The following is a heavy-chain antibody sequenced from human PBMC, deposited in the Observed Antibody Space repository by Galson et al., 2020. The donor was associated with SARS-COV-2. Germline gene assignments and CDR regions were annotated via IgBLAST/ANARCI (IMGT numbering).Heavy chain of an antibody. CDR2: FDPEDGET. CDR1: GYTLTELS. V-gene: IGHV1-24*01. CDR3: ATSTPHCGGDCSNGFDP. D-gene: IGHD2-21*02. J-gene: IGHJ5*02. Sequence: ASVKVSCKVSGYTLTELSMHWVRQAPGKGLEWMGGFDPEDGETIYAQKFQGRVTMTEDTSTDTAYMELSSLRSEDTAVYYCATSTPHCGGDCSNGFDPWGQGTLVTVSS.